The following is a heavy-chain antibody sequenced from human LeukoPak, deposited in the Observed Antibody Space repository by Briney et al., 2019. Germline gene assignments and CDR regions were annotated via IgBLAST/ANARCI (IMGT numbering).Heavy chain of an antibody. D-gene: IGHD1-26*01. Sequence: SQTLSLTCAISGDSVSSKSASWNWIRHSPSRGLEWLGRTYSRSKWFNDYAVSVKSRITINPDTSRNQFPLHLSSVTPDDTAVYYCARGTGSLDYWGQGTLVTVSS. CDR3: ARGTGSLDY. CDR1: GDSVSSKSAS. CDR2: TYSRSKWFN. J-gene: IGHJ4*02. V-gene: IGHV6-1*01.